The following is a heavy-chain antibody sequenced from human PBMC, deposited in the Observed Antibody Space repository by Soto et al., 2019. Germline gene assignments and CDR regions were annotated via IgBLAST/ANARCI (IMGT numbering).Heavy chain of an antibody. CDR2: ISSSSSYI. J-gene: IGHJ3*02. Sequence: TGGSLRLSCAASGFTFSSYSMNWVRQAPGKGLEWVSSISSSSSYIYYADSVKGRFTISRDNAKNSLYLQMNSLRAEDTAVYYCARVYYGSGSYYGGWAFDIWGQGTMVTVSS. V-gene: IGHV3-21*01. CDR1: GFTFSSYS. D-gene: IGHD3-10*01. CDR3: ARVYYGSGSYYGGWAFDI.